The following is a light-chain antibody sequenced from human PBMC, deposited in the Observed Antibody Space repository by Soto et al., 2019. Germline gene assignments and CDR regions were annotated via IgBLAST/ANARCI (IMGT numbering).Light chain of an antibody. Sequence: EIVLTQSPATLSLSPGQRATLSCRASQSVSSHLAWYQQKPGQPPRLLVYEASSRATGIPARFSGSGSGTDFPLTIGSLEPEDFAVYYCQQRGSWPTFGPGTKVEIK. CDR1: QSVSSH. V-gene: IGKV3-11*01. J-gene: IGKJ3*01. CDR2: EAS. CDR3: QQRGSWPT.